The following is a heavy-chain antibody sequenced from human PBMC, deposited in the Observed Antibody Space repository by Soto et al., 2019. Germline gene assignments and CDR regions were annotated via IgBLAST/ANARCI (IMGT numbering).Heavy chain of an antibody. CDR2: IYPGGSDT. CDR3: ARISGSSSSADY. CDR1: GYSFTSYW. J-gene: IGHJ4*02. D-gene: IGHD6-6*01. Sequence: XESLKVSWKCSGYSFTSYWIGLVLQMPGKGLEWMGIIYPGGSDTRYSPSFQGQVTISADKSISTAYLQWSSLKASDTAMYYCARISGSSSSADYWGQGTLVTVSS. V-gene: IGHV5-51*01.